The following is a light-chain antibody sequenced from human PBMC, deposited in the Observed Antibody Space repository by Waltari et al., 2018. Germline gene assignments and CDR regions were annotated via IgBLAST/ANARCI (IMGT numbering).Light chain of an antibody. CDR1: QSISRY. Sequence: EIMLTQSPGTLSLSPGERATLSCRASQSISRYLAWYQQKPGQAPSLLIYEASRRATGTPDRFSGSGSGTDFSLTISRLEPEDFAVYYCQKYESLPATFGQGTKVEIK. J-gene: IGKJ1*01. CDR2: EAS. V-gene: IGKV3-20*01. CDR3: QKYESLPAT.